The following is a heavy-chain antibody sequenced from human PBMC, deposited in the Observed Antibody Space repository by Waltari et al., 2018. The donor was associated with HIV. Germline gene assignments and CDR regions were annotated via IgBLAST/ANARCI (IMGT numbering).Heavy chain of an antibody. Sequence: QVQLVQSGAEVKKPGASVNVSCKTSGYNFSSCDLNWGLLATGQGPEWMEWMNPNSGNTGYPQKFQGRVFMTRNTSIRTVDMELIGLRSEDTAVYYCATWEGRGQPSSYINYWGQGTLVTVSS. D-gene: IGHD1-26*01. CDR3: ATWEGRGQPSSYINY. CDR2: MNPNSGNT. J-gene: IGHJ4*02. V-gene: IGHV1-8*01. CDR1: GYNFSSCD.